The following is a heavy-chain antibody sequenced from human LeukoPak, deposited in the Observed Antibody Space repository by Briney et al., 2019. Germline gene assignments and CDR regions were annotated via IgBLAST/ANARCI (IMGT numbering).Heavy chain of an antibody. CDR3: ARDRLKYYFDY. J-gene: IGHJ4*02. Sequence: SETLSLTCTVSGGSISSGGYYWSWIRQHPGKGLEWIGYIYYSGSTYYNPSLKSRVTISVDTSKNQFSLKLNSVTAADTAVYYCARDRLKYYFDYWGQGTLVTVSS. V-gene: IGHV4-31*03. D-gene: IGHD6-6*01. CDR2: IYYSGST. CDR1: GGSISSGGYY.